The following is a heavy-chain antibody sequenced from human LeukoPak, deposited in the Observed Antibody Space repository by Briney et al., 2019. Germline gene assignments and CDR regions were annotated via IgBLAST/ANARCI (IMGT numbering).Heavy chain of an antibody. Sequence: SETLSLTCAVSGYSISSGYYWGWIRQPPGNGLEWIGSIYHSGSTYYNPSLKSRVTISVDTSKNQFSLKLSSVTAADTAVYYCARRRSSSSRTKYYFDYWGQGTLVTVSS. CDR3: ARRRSSSSRTKYYFDY. V-gene: IGHV4-38-2*01. D-gene: IGHD6-6*01. J-gene: IGHJ4*02. CDR1: GYSISSGYY. CDR2: IYHSGST.